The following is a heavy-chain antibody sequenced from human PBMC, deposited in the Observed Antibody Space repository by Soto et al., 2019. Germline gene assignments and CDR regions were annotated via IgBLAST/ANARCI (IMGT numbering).Heavy chain of an antibody. Sequence: QVQLVQSGAELKKPGASVKVSCKASGYTFTSYALHWVRQAPGQRLEWMGWINAGNGHTKYSREFRDRLSITMDPSARTAYMELRRLNSACTAVFYCARDFAGGLSDAFDWWGQGTMVTV. CDR1: GYTFTSYA. D-gene: IGHD5-12*01. V-gene: IGHV1-3*01. J-gene: IGHJ3*01. CDR2: INAGNGHT. CDR3: ARDFAGGLSDAFDW.